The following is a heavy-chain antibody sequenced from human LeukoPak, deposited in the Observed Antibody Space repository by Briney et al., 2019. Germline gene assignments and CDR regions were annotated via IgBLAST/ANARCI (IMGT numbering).Heavy chain of an antibody. CDR2: INHSGST. V-gene: IGHV4-34*01. Sequence: SETLSLTCAVYGGSFSGYYWSWIRRPPGKGLEWIGEINHSGSTNYNPSLKSRVTISVDTSKNQFFLKLSSVTAADTAVYYCARGDVLLWFGELLTGPYFDYWGQGTLVTVSS. CDR1: GGSFSGYY. J-gene: IGHJ4*02. CDR3: ARGDVLLWFGELLTGPYFDY. D-gene: IGHD3-10*01.